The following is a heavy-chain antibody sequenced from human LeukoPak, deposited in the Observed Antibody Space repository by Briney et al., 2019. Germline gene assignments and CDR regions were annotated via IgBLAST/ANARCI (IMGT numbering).Heavy chain of an antibody. J-gene: IGHJ4*02. CDR2: IYTSGST. CDR1: GGSISSGSYY. Sequence: PSETLSLTCTVSGGSISSGSYYWSWIRQPAGKGLEWIGRIYTSGSTSYNPSLKSRVTISVDTSKNQFSLKLSSVTAADTAVYYCARGRRYYYDSSGYNFDYWGQGTLVTVSS. CDR3: ARGRRYYYDSSGYNFDY. D-gene: IGHD3-22*01. V-gene: IGHV4-61*02.